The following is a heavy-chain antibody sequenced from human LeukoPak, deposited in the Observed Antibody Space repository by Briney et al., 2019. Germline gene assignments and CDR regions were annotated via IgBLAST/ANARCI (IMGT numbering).Heavy chain of an antibody. J-gene: IGHJ4*02. CDR1: GLTISSYS. V-gene: IGHV3-48*01. CDR2: ISSSSSTI. Sequence: GGSLRLSCAASGLTISSYSMNWVRQAPGKGLQWVSYISSSSSTIYYADSVKGRFTISRDNAKNSPYLQMNSQSAEDTAVYYCARALWFGETFPAYWGQGTLVTVSS. CDR3: ARALWFGETFPAY. D-gene: IGHD3-10*01.